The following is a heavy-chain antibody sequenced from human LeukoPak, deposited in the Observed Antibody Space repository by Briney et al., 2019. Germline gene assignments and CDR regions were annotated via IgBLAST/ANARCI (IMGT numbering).Heavy chain of an antibody. D-gene: IGHD3-10*01. Sequence: ASVKVSCKASGYTFTSYDINWVRQATGQGLEWMGWMNPNSGNTGYAQKFQGRVTMTRNTSISTAYMELSSLRSEDTAVYYCARGLRITMVRGVIKAYYFDYWGQGTLVTVSS. CDR1: GYTFTSYD. CDR3: ARGLRITMVRGVIKAYYFDY. CDR2: MNPNSGNT. J-gene: IGHJ4*02. V-gene: IGHV1-8*01.